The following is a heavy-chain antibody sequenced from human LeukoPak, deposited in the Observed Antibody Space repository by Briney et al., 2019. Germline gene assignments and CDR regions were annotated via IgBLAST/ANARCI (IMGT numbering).Heavy chain of an antibody. CDR1: GFPFSSYA. D-gene: IGHD2-2*01. CDR2: ISYDGNNK. CDR3: ARARYCSSISCREAFDI. J-gene: IGHJ3*02. V-gene: IGHV3-30-3*01. Sequence: GRSLRLSCTASGFPFSSYAMHWVRLAPGKGLEWVALISYDGNNKYYADSVKGRFTISRDNSKNTLYLQMNSLRAEGTAVYYCARARYCSSISCREAFDIWGQGTMVTVSS.